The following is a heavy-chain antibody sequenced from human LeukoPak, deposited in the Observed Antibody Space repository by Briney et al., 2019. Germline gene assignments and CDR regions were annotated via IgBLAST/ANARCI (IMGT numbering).Heavy chain of an antibody. Sequence: ASVKLSCKASGGTFRSYAISWVRQAPGQGLEWMGGIIPIFGTANYAQKFQGRVTITADESTSTAYMELSSLRSADTAVYYCARDQGYRYGYGDFDYWGQGTLVTVSS. J-gene: IGHJ4*02. CDR1: GGTFRSYA. D-gene: IGHD5-18*01. V-gene: IGHV1-69*01. CDR3: ARDQGYRYGYGDFDY. CDR2: IIPIFGTA.